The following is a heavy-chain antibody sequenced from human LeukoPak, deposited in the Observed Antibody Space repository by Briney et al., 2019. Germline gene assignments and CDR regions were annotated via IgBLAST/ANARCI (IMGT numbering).Heavy chain of an antibody. J-gene: IGHJ4*02. CDR2: IKSDGSST. Sequence: GGSLRLSCAASGFTFSSYSMNWVRQAPGKGLVWVSRIKSDGSSTSYADSVKGRFTISIDNAKNTLYLQMNSLRAEDTAVYYCATTRYYDSSGPDYWGQGTLVTVSS. D-gene: IGHD3-22*01. CDR1: GFTFSSYS. V-gene: IGHV3-74*01. CDR3: ATTRYYDSSGPDY.